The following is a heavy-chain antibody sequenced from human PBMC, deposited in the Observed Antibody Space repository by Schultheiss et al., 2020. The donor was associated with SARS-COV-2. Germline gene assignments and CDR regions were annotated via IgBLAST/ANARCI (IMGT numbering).Heavy chain of an antibody. CDR1: GYTFTGYY. D-gene: IGHD3-22*01. Sequence: ASVKVSCKASGYTFTGYYMHWVRQAPGQGLEWMGWINPNSGGTNYAQKFQGRVTMTRDTSISTAYMELSRLRSDDTAVYYCARDEGDYDSSGYYGDYWGQGTRVTVS. CDR2: INPNSGGT. V-gene: IGHV1-2*02. J-gene: IGHJ4*02. CDR3: ARDEGDYDSSGYYGDY.